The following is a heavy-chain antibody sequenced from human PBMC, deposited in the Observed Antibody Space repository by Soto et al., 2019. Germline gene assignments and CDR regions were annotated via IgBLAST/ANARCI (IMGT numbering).Heavy chain of an antibody. Sequence: SGTPFPPCTVSGGSIPSGYYYWSWIRQPPGKGLECIGFISYSGSAYYNPSLKSRVTISVDTSKNQFSLNLSFVTAADTAVYYCATMGTPATGLYYFDYWGQGTLVTVSS. CDR1: GGSIPSGYYY. J-gene: IGHJ4*02. D-gene: IGHD2-15*01. CDR2: ISYSGSA. CDR3: ATMGTPATGLYYFDY. V-gene: IGHV4-30-4*01.